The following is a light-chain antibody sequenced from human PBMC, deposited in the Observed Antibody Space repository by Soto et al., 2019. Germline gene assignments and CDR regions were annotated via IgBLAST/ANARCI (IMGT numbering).Light chain of an antibody. CDR3: TSYASSSTDV. CDR2: DVS. V-gene: IGLV2-14*03. J-gene: IGLJ1*01. CDR1: SSDVGSYNY. Sequence: QSALTQPASVSGSPGQSITIFCTGTSSDVGSYNYVSWYQQHPGRAPKLMIYDVSSRPSGVSNRFSGSKSGNTASLTISRLEAEDEADYFCTSYASSSTDVFGTGTKLTVL.